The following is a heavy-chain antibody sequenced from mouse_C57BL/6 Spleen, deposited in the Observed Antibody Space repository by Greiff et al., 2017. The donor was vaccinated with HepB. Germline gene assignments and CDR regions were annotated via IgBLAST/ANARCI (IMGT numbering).Heavy chain of an antibody. CDR1: GYTFTSYW. CDR2: IDPSDSYT. D-gene: IGHD1-1*01. Sequence: VQLQQPGAELVMPGASVKLSCKASGYTFTSYWMHWVKQRPGQGLEWIGEIDPSDSYTNYNQKFKGKSTLTVDKSSSTAYMQLSSLTSEDSAVYYCARRGYYYGSPFAYWGQGTLVTVSA. V-gene: IGHV1-69*01. CDR3: ARRGYYYGSPFAY. J-gene: IGHJ3*01.